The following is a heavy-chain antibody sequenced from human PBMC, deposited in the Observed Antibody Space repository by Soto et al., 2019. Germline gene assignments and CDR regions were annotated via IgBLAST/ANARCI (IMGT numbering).Heavy chain of an antibody. V-gene: IGHV3-23*01. CDR3: AKRRGAGGHFDY. Sequence: GGSLRLSCAASGFTFSSYAMGWVRQGPGKGLEWVAVVSIGGSTHYADSVRGRFTISRDNSKNTLSLQMNSLTAEDTAIYFCAKRRGAGGHFDYWGQGALVTVSS. D-gene: IGHD2-15*01. CDR1: GFTFSSYA. J-gene: IGHJ4*02. CDR2: VSIGGST.